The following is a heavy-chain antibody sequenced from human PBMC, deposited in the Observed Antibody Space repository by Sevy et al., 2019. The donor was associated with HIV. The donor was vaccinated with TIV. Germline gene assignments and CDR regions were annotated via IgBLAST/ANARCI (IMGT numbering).Heavy chain of an antibody. CDR3: AKGWATAKAFDI. V-gene: IGHV5-51*01. CDR1: GYSFTSYW. CDR2: IYPGDSDT. J-gene: IGHJ3*02. D-gene: IGHD2-15*01. Sequence: GGSLRLSCKGSGYSFTSYWIGWVRQMPGKGLEWMGIIYPGDSDTRYSPSFQGQVTISADKSISTAYLQGSSLKASDTAMYYCAKGWATAKAFDIWGQGTMVTVSS.